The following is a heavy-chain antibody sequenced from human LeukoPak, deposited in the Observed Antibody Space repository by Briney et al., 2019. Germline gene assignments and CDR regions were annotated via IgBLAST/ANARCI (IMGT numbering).Heavy chain of an antibody. D-gene: IGHD1-26*01. CDR2: ISSGSSTI. J-gene: IGHJ4*02. CDR1: GFTFSSYS. Sequence: GGSLRLSCAASGFTFSSYSMNWVRQAPGKGLEWVSYISSGSSTIYYADSVKGRFTISRDNAKTLLYLQMNSLRDEDTAVCYCARGLLYSGTYVDYWGQGTLVTVSS. V-gene: IGHV3-48*02. CDR3: ARGLLYSGTYVDY.